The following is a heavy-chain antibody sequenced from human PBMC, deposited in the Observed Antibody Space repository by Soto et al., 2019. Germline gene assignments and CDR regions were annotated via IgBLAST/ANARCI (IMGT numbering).Heavy chain of an antibody. CDR3: AKGGGYGDGH. Sequence: QLVQSGAEVTKPGASVKVSCKYSGYNFSAHDIHWVRQPPGQGLEWMGWISPRRGDHHSADKFPDRLTLTADTATPSALMHLSGLRFNDSTVYYCAKGGGYGDGHWGSGTRIIVSS. CDR1: GYNFSAHD. J-gene: IGHJ1*01. D-gene: IGHD1-26*01. V-gene: IGHV1-2*02. CDR2: ISPRRGDH.